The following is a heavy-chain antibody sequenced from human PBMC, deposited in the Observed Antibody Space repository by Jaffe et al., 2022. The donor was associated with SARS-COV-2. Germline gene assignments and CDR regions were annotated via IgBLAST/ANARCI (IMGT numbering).Heavy chain of an antibody. CDR2: IYSGGST. CDR1: GFTVSSNY. V-gene: IGHV3-66*02. CDR3: ARDFKLGKLSRYDGMDV. J-gene: IGHJ6*02. Sequence: EVQLVESGGGLVQPGGSLRLSCAASGFTVSSNYMSWVRQAPGKGLEWVSVIYSGGSTYYADSVKGRFTISRDNSKNTLYLQMNSLRAEDTAVYYCARDFKLGKLSRYDGMDVWGQGTTVTVSS. D-gene: IGHD7-27*01.